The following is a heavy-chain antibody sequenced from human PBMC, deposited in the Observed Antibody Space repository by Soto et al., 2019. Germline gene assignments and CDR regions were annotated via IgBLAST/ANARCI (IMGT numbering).Heavy chain of an antibody. CDR2: ISSSVTGT. V-gene: IGHV3-23*01. CDR1: GFTFSNYA. CDR3: AKDYHRASDY. Sequence: EVQLLESGGGLVQPGGSLRLSCAASGFTFSNYAMTWVRQAPGKGLEWVSAISSSVTGTYYADSVKGRFTISRDNSKNTLYLQMNSLRAEDTALYYCAKDYHRASDYWGQGTLVTVSS. J-gene: IGHJ4*02. D-gene: IGHD3-16*02.